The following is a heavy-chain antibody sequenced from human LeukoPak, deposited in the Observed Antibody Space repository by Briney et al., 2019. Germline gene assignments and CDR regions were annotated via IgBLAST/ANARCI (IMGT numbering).Heavy chain of an antibody. V-gene: IGHV3-23*01. CDR3: ARGRYSYPFDY. Sequence: GGSLRLSCAASGFTFSSYAMTWVRQAPGKGLEWVSAISASGGSTYYADSVKGRFTISRDNSKNTLYLQMNSLRAEDTAVYYCARGRYSYPFDYWGQGTLVTVSS. J-gene: IGHJ4*02. CDR1: GFTFSSYA. D-gene: IGHD5-18*01. CDR2: ISASGGST.